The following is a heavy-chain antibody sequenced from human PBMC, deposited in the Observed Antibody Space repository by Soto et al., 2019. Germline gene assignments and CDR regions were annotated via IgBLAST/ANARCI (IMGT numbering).Heavy chain of an antibody. CDR1: GDTFTNYD. J-gene: IGHJ4*02. CDR2: MNPNSGNT. Sequence: ASVKVYCKASGDTFTNYDINCVRRATGQGLEWMGWMNPNSGNTGYAQKFQGRVTMTRDTSITTAYMELSSLTSEDTAVYYCARGQSWYFYGSESYSYWGQGTRVTVSS. D-gene: IGHD3-10*01. V-gene: IGHV1-8*01. CDR3: ARGQSWYFYGSESYSY.